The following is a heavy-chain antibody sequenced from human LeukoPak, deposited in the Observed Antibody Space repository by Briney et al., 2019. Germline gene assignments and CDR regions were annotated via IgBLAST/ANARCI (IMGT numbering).Heavy chain of an antibody. CDR2: IYYSGST. J-gene: IGHJ5*02. V-gene: IGHV4-59*01. Sequence: SETLSLTCTVSGGSISSYYWSWIRQPPGKGLKWIGYIYYSGSTNHNPSLKSRVTISVDTSKNQFSLKLSSVTAADTAVYYCAGIVVVPAASLDFDPWGQGTLVTVSS. CDR1: GGSISSYY. CDR3: AGIVVVPAASLDFDP. D-gene: IGHD2-2*01.